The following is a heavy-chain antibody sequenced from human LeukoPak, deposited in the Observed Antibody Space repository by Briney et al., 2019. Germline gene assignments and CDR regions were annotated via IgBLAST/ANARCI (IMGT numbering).Heavy chain of an antibody. J-gene: IGHJ3*02. CDR1: GYTFTSYY. CDR3: ARESDYVWGSYVAFDI. Sequence: ASVKVSCKASGYTFTSYYMHWVRQAPGQGLEWMGIINPSGGSTSYAQKFQGRVTMTRDVSTSTVYMELSSLRSEDTAVYYCARESDYVWGSYVAFDIWGQGTMVTVSS. CDR2: INPSGGST. D-gene: IGHD3-16*01. V-gene: IGHV1-46*01.